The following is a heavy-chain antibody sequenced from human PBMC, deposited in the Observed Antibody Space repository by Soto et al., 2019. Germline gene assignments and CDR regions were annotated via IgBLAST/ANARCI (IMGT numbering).Heavy chain of an antibody. CDR3: ARHVRYYDFWSHYYYYYYMDV. Sequence: QVQLQESGPGLVKPSETLSLTCTVSGGSISSYYWSWIRQPPGKGLEWIGYIYYSGSTNYNPSLKGRVTISVDTSKNQFSLKLSSVTAADTAVYYCARHVRYYDFWSHYYYYYYMDVWGKGTTVTVSS. CDR2: IYYSGST. CDR1: GGSISSYY. J-gene: IGHJ6*03. V-gene: IGHV4-59*08. D-gene: IGHD3-3*01.